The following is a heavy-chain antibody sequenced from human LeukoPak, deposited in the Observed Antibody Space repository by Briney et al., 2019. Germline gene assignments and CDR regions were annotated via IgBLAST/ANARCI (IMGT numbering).Heavy chain of an antibody. Sequence: PGGSLRLSCAASGFTFSSYSMNWVRQAPGKGLEWVSYISSSGSTIYYADSVKGRFTISRDNAKNSLYLQMNSLRAEDTAVYYCARDGRYFFSHYYMDVWGKGTTVTISS. CDR3: ARDGRYFFSHYYMDV. CDR2: ISSSGSTI. V-gene: IGHV3-48*04. J-gene: IGHJ6*03. CDR1: GFTFSSYS. D-gene: IGHD3-9*01.